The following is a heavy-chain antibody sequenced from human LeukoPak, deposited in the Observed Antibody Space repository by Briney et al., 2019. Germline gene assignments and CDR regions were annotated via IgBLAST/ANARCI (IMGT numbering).Heavy chain of an antibody. CDR2: IYYSGST. CDR1: GGSISSYY. Sequence: SETLSLTCTVSGGSISSYYWSWIQQPPGKGLEWIGYIYYSGSTNYNPSLKSRVTISVDTSRNQFSLKLSSVTAADTAVYYCARKLGIAAAGTAYFDYWGQGTLVTVSS. V-gene: IGHV4-59*08. D-gene: IGHD6-13*01. CDR3: ARKLGIAAAGTAYFDY. J-gene: IGHJ4*02.